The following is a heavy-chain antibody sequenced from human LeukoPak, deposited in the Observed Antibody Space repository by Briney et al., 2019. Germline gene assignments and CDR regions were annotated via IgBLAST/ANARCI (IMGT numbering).Heavy chain of an antibody. Sequence: GGSLRLSCAASGFTFRSYEMNWVRQAPGKGLEWVSYISSSGSTIVYADSVKGRFTISRDNAKNSLYLQMNSLRAEDTAVYYCAREDGGNYFDYWGQGTLVTVPS. J-gene: IGHJ4*02. CDR2: ISSSGSTI. CDR3: AREDGGNYFDY. D-gene: IGHD4-23*01. V-gene: IGHV3-48*03. CDR1: GFTFRSYE.